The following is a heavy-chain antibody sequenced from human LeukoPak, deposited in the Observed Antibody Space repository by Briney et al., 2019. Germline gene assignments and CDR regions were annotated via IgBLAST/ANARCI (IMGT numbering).Heavy chain of an antibody. CDR3: ARGAQSVAGGPLVDY. D-gene: IGHD6-19*01. V-gene: IGHV1-8*03. CDR1: GYTFTSYD. J-gene: IGHJ4*02. CDR2: MNPNSGNT. Sequence: ASVKVSCKASGYTFTSYDINWVRQATGQGLEWMGWMNPNSGNTGYAQKFQGRVTITRNTSISTAYMELSSLRSEDTAVYYCARGAQSVAGGPLVDYWGQGTLVTVSS.